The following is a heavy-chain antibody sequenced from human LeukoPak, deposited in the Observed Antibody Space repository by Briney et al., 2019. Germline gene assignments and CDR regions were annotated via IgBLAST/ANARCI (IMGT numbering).Heavy chain of an antibody. CDR1: EFTFSNYW. V-gene: IGHV3-74*01. D-gene: IGHD1-26*01. Sequence: GSLRLSCAAAEFTFSNYWMNWVRQAPGKGLVWVSLINGDGSYTNYADSVKGRFTISRDDAKNTLYLQMNSLRAEDTAVYYSVRRVNSGTYYYFDYWGQGTLVTVSS. J-gene: IGHJ4*02. CDR3: VRRVNSGTYYYFDY. CDR2: INGDGSYT.